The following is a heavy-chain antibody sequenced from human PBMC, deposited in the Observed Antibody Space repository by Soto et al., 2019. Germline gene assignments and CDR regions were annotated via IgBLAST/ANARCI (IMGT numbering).Heavy chain of an antibody. CDR1: GGPISSSSYY. D-gene: IGHD4-17*01. CDR3: ARQAVTTSY. V-gene: IGHV4-39*01. CDR2: IYYSGST. Sequence: ETLSLTCTVSGGPISSSSYYGGWIRQPPGKGLEWIGSIYYSGSTYYNPSLKSRVTISVDTSKKQFSLKLSSVTAADTAVYYCARQAVTTSYWGQGTMVTVSS. J-gene: IGHJ4*02.